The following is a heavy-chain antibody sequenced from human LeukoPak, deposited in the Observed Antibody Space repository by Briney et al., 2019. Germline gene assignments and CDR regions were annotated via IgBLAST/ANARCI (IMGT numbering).Heavy chain of an antibody. Sequence: GASVKVSCKASGGTFSSYAISWVRQAPGQGLEWMGRIIPILGIANYAQKFQGRVTITADKSTSTAYMELSSLRSEDTAVYYCARGPTMIVVVPAYYAEYFQHWGQGTLVTVSS. CDR1: GGTFSSYA. V-gene: IGHV1-69*04. CDR2: IIPILGIA. D-gene: IGHD3-22*01. CDR3: ARGPTMIVVVPAYYAEYFQH. J-gene: IGHJ1*01.